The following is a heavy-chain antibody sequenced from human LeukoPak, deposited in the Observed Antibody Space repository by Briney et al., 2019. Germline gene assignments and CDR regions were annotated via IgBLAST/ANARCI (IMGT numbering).Heavy chain of an antibody. D-gene: IGHD4-17*01. Sequence: GGSLRLSCAASGFTFSDYSMNWVRQAPGKGLEWVGRIKSKTDGGTIDYAAPVKGRFTISRDDSKNTLYLQMNRLKTEDTAVYYCTTVLEVTTFSAEYFQHWGQGTLVTVSS. CDR2: IKSKTDGGTI. V-gene: IGHV3-15*01. J-gene: IGHJ1*01. CDR3: TTVLEVTTFSAEYFQH. CDR1: GFTFSDYS.